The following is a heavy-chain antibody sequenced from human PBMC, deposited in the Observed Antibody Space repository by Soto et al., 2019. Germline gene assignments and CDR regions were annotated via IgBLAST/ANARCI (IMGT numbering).Heavy chain of an antibody. Sequence: QITLKESGPTLVKPTQTLTLTCTFSGFSLSTGGVGVGWIRQPPGEALEWLALIYWDNDKRYSPSLKSRLTITKDASKNQVVLTMTNMDPVDTATYYCAHSRCGGDCLQSYSSHYYYGMDVWGQGTTVIVSS. J-gene: IGHJ6*02. CDR1: GFSLSTGGVG. CDR2: IYWDNDK. D-gene: IGHD2-21*02. CDR3: AHSRCGGDCLQSYSSHYYYGMDV. V-gene: IGHV2-5*02.